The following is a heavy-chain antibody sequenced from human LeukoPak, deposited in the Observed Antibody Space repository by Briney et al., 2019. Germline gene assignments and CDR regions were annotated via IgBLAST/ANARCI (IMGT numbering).Heavy chain of an antibody. J-gene: IGHJ4*02. Sequence: PGGSLRLSCAASGFTFSNSDMHWVRQPTGKGLEWVSAIGVPGDTYYADSVKGRFTISRENAKNSLYLQMNSLRAEDTAVYYCAKTYYGSGSYYNDLRPPDYWGQGTLVTVSS. V-gene: IGHV3-13*01. CDR3: AKTYYGSGSYYNDLRPPDY. CDR1: GFTFSNSD. D-gene: IGHD3-10*01. CDR2: IGVPGDT.